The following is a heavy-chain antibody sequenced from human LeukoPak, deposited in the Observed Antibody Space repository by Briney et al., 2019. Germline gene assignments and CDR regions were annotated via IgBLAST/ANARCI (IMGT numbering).Heavy chain of an antibody. D-gene: IGHD3/OR15-3a*01. CDR3: ATWTGRGYLFDY. CDR2: IITIFGTA. CDR1: GGTFSSYA. J-gene: IGHJ4*02. V-gene: IGHV1-69*05. Sequence: SSVKVSCKASGGTFSSYAISWVRQAPGQGLEWMGGIITIFGTANYAQKFQGRVTITTDESTSTAYMELSSLRSEDTAVYYCATWTGRGYLFDYWGQGTLVTVSS.